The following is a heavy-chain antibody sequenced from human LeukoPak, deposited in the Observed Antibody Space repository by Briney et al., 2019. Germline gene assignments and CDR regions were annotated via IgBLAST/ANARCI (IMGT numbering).Heavy chain of an antibody. CDR3: TRFFPDYGVY. D-gene: IGHD4/OR15-4a*01. CDR2: IRSKANSYAT. Sequence: PGGSLRLSCAASGFTFSGSAMHWVRQASGHGLEWVGRIRSKANSYATAYAASVKGRFTISRDDSKNTAYLQMNSLKTEDTAVYYCTRFFPDYGVYWGQGTLVTVSS. J-gene: IGHJ4*02. CDR1: GFTFSGSA. V-gene: IGHV3-73*01.